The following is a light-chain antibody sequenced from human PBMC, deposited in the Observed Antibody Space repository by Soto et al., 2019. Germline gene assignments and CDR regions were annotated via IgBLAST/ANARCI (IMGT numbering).Light chain of an antibody. CDR1: QSISSY. CDR2: AAS. J-gene: IGKJ2*01. V-gene: IGKV1-39*01. CDR3: QQSYSTPMYT. Sequence: DIQMTQSPSSLSASVGDRVTITCRASQSISSYLNWYQQKPGKAPKLLIYAASSLQSGVPSRFSGSGSGTDFTLTFTSLQPEDPATYYCQQSYSTPMYTFDQGTKLEIK.